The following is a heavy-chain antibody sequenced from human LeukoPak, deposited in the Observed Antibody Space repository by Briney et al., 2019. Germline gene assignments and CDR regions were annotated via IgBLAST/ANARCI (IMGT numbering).Heavy chain of an antibody. V-gene: IGHV3-21*01. J-gene: IGHJ4*02. Sequence: GGSLRLSCAASGFTFSSYAMNWVRQAPGKGLEWVSSISRGSDHIFYADSMRGRFTISRDNAKNSLYLQMNSLGAEDTAVYYCARPYDTRGYFPDYWGQGTLVTVSS. D-gene: IGHD3-22*01. CDR3: ARPYDTRGYFPDY. CDR2: ISRGSDHI. CDR1: GFTFSSYA.